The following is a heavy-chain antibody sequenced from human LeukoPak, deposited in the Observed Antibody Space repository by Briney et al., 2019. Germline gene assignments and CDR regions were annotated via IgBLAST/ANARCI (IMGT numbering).Heavy chain of an antibody. CDR1: GYSFTSYW. D-gene: IGHD2-15*01. J-gene: IGHJ4*02. CDR2: IYPGDSDT. CDR3: ARRIGGRGDYPYFDY. V-gene: IGHV5-51*01. Sequence: GESLKISCKGSGYSFTSYWIGWVRQMPGKGLEWMGIIYPGDSDTRYSPSFQGQVTISADKSISTAYLQWSSLKASDTAMYYCARRIGGRGDYPYFDYWGQGTLVTVSS.